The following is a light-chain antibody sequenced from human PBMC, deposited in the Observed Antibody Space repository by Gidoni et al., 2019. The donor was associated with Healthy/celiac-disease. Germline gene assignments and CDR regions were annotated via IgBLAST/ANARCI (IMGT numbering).Light chain of an antibody. CDR3: SSYTSSSTRMV. V-gene: IGLV2-14*01. Sequence: QSALTQPASVSGSPGQSITISCTGTSSDVCGYNYFSWYQQPPGKAPNLMIYEVSNRPSGVSNRFSGSTSGNTASLTISGLQAEDEADYYCSSYTSSSTRMVFGGGTKLTVL. CDR2: EVS. J-gene: IGLJ2*01. CDR1: SSDVCGYNY.